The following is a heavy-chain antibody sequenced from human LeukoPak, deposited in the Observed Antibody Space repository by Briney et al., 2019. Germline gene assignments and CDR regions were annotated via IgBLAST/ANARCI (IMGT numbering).Heavy chain of an antibody. CDR1: GGSISNTSYY. V-gene: IGHV4-39*07. CDR3: ARDGINYGINYFDD. D-gene: IGHD3-9*01. Sequence: SETLSLTCTVSGGSISNTSYYWGWIRQPPGKGLEWIGSIYYSGSTYYNPSLKGRVTISLDTSKNQLSLKLSSVTAADTAVFYCARDGINYGINYFDDWGQGTLVTVSS. J-gene: IGHJ4*02. CDR2: IYYSGST.